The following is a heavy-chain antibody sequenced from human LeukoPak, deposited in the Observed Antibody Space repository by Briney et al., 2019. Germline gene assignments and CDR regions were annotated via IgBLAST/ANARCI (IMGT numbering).Heavy chain of an antibody. CDR2: ISSSSSTI. Sequence: GGSLRLSCAASGFTFSSYSMNWVRQAPGKGLEWVSYISSSSSTIYYADSLKGRFTISRDDAENSLYLQMSSLRAEDTAVCYCARDSSVTAAPIDYWGQGTLVTVSS. V-gene: IGHV3-48*01. CDR1: GFTFSSYS. D-gene: IGHD2-2*01. CDR3: ARDSSVTAAPIDY. J-gene: IGHJ4*02.